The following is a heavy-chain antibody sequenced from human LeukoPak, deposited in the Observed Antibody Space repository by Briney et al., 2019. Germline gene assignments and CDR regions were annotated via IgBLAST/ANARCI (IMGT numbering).Heavy chain of an antibody. Sequence: PGGSLRLSCAASGFIFSSYWMTWVRQGPGKGLEWVANIKPDGSLIYYVDSVKGRFTISRDNAKNSLYLQMNSLRAEDTAVYYCAKWELYSGFYYIDYWGQGTLVTVSS. CDR3: AKWELYSGFYYIDY. D-gene: IGHD1-26*01. V-gene: IGHV3-7*01. CDR2: IKPDGSLI. CDR1: GFIFSSYW. J-gene: IGHJ4*02.